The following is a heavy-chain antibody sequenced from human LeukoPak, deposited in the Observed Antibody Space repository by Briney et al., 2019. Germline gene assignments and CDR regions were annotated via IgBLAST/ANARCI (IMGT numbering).Heavy chain of an antibody. CDR3: AKDPIVAVAGTPFDY. Sequence: GGSLRLSRAASGFTFSSYAMSWVRQAPGKGLEWVSAISGSGGSTYYADSVKGRFTISRDNSKNTLYLQMSSLRAEDTAVYYCAKDPIVAVAGTPFDYWGQGTLVTVSS. V-gene: IGHV3-23*01. CDR1: GFTFSSYA. CDR2: ISGSGGST. D-gene: IGHD6-19*01. J-gene: IGHJ4*02.